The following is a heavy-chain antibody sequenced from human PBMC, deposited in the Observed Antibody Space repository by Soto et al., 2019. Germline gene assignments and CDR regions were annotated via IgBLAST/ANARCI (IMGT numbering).Heavy chain of an antibody. J-gene: IGHJ6*02. CDR1: GGSISSYY. CDR2: IYYSGST. V-gene: IGHV4-59*01. Sequence: SETLSLTCTVSGGSISSYYWSWIRQPPGKGLEWIGYIYYSGSTNYNPSLKSRVTISVDTSKNQFSLKLSSVTAADTAVYYCARVDCGGDCYYYYYGMDVWGQGTTVTSP. CDR3: ARVDCGGDCYYYYYGMDV. D-gene: IGHD2-21*02.